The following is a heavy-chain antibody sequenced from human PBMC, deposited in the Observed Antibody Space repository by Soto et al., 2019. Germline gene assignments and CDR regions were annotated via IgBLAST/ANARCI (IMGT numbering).Heavy chain of an antibody. CDR3: ARQPYDSTGYYYGA. CDR2: MYSGGNT. V-gene: IGHV4-39*01. D-gene: IGHD3-22*01. J-gene: IGHJ5*02. CDR1: GGSFSSSTYY. Sequence: SETLSLTCTVSGGSFSSSTYYWGWIRQPPGKGLEWIGSMYSGGNTYYNPSLKSRVTVSVDTSKNHFSLKPTSVTAADTAMYYCARQPYDSTGYYYGAWGQGTLVTVSS.